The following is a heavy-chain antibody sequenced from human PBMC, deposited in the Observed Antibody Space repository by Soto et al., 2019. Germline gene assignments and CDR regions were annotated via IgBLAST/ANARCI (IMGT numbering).Heavy chain of an antibody. D-gene: IGHD6-13*01. CDR1: GDSFTSYW. CDR2: IYPGDSDT. CDR3: ARMYSSSWYRGDRFDP. V-gene: IGHV5-51*01. Sequence: PGESLKISCKGSGDSFTSYWTGWVRQMAVKGLEWMGIIYPGDSDTRYSPSFQGQVTISADKAISTAYLQLSSLKASGPAMYYCARMYSSSWYRGDRFDPWAEGSIVTVSS. J-gene: IGHJ5*02.